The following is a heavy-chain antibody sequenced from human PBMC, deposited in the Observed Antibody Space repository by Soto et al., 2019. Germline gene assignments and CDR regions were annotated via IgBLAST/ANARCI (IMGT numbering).Heavy chain of an antibody. Sequence: GGSLRLSCAASGFTFSSYAMHWVRQAPGKGLEWVAVISYNGSNKYYADSVKGRFTISRDNSKNTLYLQMNRLRAKDTAVYYYARDRHPTIFGEVTPDQPNYWFDPWGQGTLVTVSS. J-gene: IGHJ5*02. CDR3: ARDRHPTIFGEVTPDQPNYWFDP. CDR1: GFTFSSYA. CDR2: ISYNGSNK. V-gene: IGHV3-30-3*01. D-gene: IGHD3-3*01.